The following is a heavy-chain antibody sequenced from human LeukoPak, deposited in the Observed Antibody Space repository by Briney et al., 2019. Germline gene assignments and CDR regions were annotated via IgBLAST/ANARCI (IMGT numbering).Heavy chain of an antibody. D-gene: IGHD1-26*01. CDR1: GYTFTSYY. V-gene: IGHV1-46*01. CDR2: INPSGGST. Sequence: ASVKVSCKASGYTFTSYYMHWVRQAPRQGLEWMGIINPSGGSTSYAQKFQGRVTMTRDTSTSTVYMELSSLRSDDTAVYYCARAVVGATRGIDYWGQGTLVTVSS. CDR3: ARAVVGATRGIDY. J-gene: IGHJ4*02.